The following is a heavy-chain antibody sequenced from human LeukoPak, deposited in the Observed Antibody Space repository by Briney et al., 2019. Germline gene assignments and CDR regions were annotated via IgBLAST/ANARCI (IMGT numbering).Heavy chain of an antibody. V-gene: IGHV3-9*01. CDR1: GFTFDEYA. J-gene: IGHJ3*02. CDR2: ISWNSGSI. CDR3: AKDKGPIVVVTPGSGDAFDI. Sequence: PGRSLRLSCAASGFTFDEYAMHWVRQAPGKGLEWVSGISWNSGSIGYADSVKGRFTISRDNAKNSLYLQMNSLRAEDTALYYCAKDKGPIVVVTPGSGDAFDIWGQGTMVTVSS. D-gene: IGHD2-21*02.